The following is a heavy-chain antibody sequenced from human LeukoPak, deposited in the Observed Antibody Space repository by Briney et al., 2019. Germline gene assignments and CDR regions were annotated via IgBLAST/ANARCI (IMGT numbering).Heavy chain of an antibody. CDR2: IRYDGSNK. CDR3: ANTGVATFDY. V-gene: IGHV3-30*02. CDR1: GFIFSSYG. J-gene: IGHJ4*02. D-gene: IGHD3-3*01. Sequence: GGSLRLSRAASGFIFSSYGMHWVRQAPGKGLEWVAFIRYDGSNKYYADSVKGRFTISRDNSKNTLYLEMNSLRTNDTAVYYCANTGVATFDYWGQGTLVTVSS.